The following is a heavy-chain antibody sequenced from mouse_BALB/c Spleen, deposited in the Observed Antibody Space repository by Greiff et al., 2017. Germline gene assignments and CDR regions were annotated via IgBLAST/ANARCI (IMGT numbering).Heavy chain of an antibody. CDR1: SYTFTDYA. CDR3: ARSYGNYSLDN. V-gene: IGHV1-67*01. CDR2: ISTYYGNT. D-gene: IGHD2-10*02. J-gene: IGHJ2*01. Sequence: QVQLQQSGPELVRPGVSVKISCKGSSYTFTDYAMHWVKQSHAKSLEWIGVISTYYGNTNYNQKFKGKATMTVDKSSSTAYMELARLTSEDSAVYYCARSYGNYSLDNWGQGTTLTVSS.